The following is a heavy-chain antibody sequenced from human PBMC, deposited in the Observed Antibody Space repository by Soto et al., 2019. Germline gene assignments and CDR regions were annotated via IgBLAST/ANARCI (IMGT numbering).Heavy chain of an antibody. J-gene: IGHJ5*02. D-gene: IGHD2-2*01. V-gene: IGHV4-30-4*08. CDR3: AKYQLPEFDP. CDR1: GASIGSGDDY. CDR2: ISDSGST. Sequence: TLSLTCSVSGASIGSGDDYWTWIRQSPGKGLEWIGYISDSGSTFYNPSLRSRLTIALDTSKNHFSLKLNSVTAADTAVYYCAKYQLPEFDPWGQGIPVTVSS.